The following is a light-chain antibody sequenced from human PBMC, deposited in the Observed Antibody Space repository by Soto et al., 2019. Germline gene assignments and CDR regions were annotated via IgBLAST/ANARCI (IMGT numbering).Light chain of an antibody. CDR2: DAS. Sequence: EIVLTPSPATLSSFPGDRVTLSCRASQSVSSYLAWYQQKPGQAPRLLIYDASNRATGIPARFSGSGSGTEFSLAISSLQSEDFAVYYCQQYMNWPTFGQGTRLEIK. CDR1: QSVSSY. CDR3: QQYMNWPT. J-gene: IGKJ5*01. V-gene: IGKV3-11*01.